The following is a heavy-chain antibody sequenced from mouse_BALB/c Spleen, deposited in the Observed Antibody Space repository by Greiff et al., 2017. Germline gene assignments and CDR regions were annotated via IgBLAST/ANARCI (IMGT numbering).Heavy chain of an antibody. D-gene: IGHD2-1*01. Sequence: EVQLVESGGGLVQPGGSLKLSCAASGFTFSSYGMSWVRQTPDKRLELVATINSNGGSTYYPDSVKGRFTISRDNAKNTLYLQMSSLKSEDTAMYYCAREEGNSYAMDYWGQGTSVTVSS. CDR3: AREEGNSYAMDY. J-gene: IGHJ4*01. V-gene: IGHV5-6-3*01. CDR2: INSNGGST. CDR1: GFTFSSYG.